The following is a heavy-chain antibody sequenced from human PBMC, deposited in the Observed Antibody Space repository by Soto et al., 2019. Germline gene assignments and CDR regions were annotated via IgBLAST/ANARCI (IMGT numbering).Heavy chain of an antibody. CDR3: ARQPMNYDILTGYLALDI. J-gene: IGHJ3*02. Sequence: GESLNISCKGSGYSFTSYWIGLVRQMPGKGLEWMGIIYPGDSDTRYSPSFQGQVTISADKSISTAYLQWSSLKASDTAMYYCARQPMNYDILTGYLALDIWGQGTMVTVSS. D-gene: IGHD3-9*01. V-gene: IGHV5-51*01. CDR1: GYSFTSYW. CDR2: IYPGDSDT.